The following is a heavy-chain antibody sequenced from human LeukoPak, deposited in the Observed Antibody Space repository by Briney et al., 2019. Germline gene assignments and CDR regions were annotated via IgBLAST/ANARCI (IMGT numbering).Heavy chain of an antibody. J-gene: IGHJ5*02. V-gene: IGHV3-23*01. Sequence: PAQSLRLSWAAAGPTFSSYAMSWVSHAPGKGLEWVSAISGSGGSTYYADSVEGRFTISRDNSKNTLYLQMNSLRAEDTAVYHCAKGRLLLWFGELDPWGQGTLVTVSS. CDR3: AKGRLLLWFGELDP. CDR1: GPTFSSYA. D-gene: IGHD3-10*01. CDR2: ISGSGGST.